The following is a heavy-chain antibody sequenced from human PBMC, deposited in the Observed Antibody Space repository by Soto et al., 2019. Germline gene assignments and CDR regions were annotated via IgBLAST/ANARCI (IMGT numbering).Heavy chain of an antibody. D-gene: IGHD3-16*02. CDR3: ARLYGLDPFAI. J-gene: IGHJ3*02. CDR2: IYYSGST. V-gene: IGHV4-59*08. CDR1: GGSISSYY. Sequence: SETLSLTCTVSGGSISSYYWSWIRQPPGKRLEWIGYIYYSGSTNYNPSLKSRVTISVDTSKNQFSLKLSSVTAADTAVYYCARLYGLDPFAIWGQGTMVTVSS.